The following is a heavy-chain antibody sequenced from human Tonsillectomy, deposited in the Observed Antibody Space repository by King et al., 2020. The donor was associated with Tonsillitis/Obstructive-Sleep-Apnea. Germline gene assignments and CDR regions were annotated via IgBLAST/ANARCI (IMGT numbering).Heavy chain of an antibody. Sequence: VQLQQWGAGLLKPSETLSLTCAVYGGSFSAYYWNWIRQPPGKGLEWIGEINHSGSTNYNPSLKSRVIISVDTSKNQFSRKLSSVTAADTAVYYCAKSSRFDPWGQGTLVTVSS. CDR2: INHSGST. CDR1: GGSFSAYY. V-gene: IGHV4-34*01. J-gene: IGHJ5*02. CDR3: AKSSRFDP.